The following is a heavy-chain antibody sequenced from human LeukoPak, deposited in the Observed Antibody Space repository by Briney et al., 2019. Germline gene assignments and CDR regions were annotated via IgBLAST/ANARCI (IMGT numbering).Heavy chain of an antibody. D-gene: IGHD6-13*01. CDR1: GGSISSYY. J-gene: IGHJ3*02. V-gene: IGHV4-59*12. CDR2: IYYSGST. CDR3: ARDKLVRDAFDI. Sequence: PSETLSLTCTVSGGSISSYYWSWIRQPPGKGLEWIGYIYYSGSTYYNPSLKSRVTISVDTSKNQFSLKLSSVTAADTAVYYCARDKLVRDAFDIWGQGTMVTVSS.